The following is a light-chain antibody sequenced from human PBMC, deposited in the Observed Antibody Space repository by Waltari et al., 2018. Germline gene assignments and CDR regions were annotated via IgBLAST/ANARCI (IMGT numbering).Light chain of an antibody. Sequence: IVLTQSPGILSLSPGERATLSCRASQSVSSSYLAWYQQKPGQAPRLLIYGASSRATGIPDRFSGSGSGTDFTLTISRLEPEDFAVYYCQQYGSSPPLTFGGGTKVEIK. J-gene: IGKJ4*01. CDR2: GAS. CDR3: QQYGSSPPLT. V-gene: IGKV3-20*01. CDR1: QSVSSSY.